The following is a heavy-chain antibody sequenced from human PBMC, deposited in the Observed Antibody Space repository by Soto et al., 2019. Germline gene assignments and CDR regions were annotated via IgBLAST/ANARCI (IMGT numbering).Heavy chain of an antibody. J-gene: IGHJ4*02. CDR2: IYYTGTT. CDR1: GGSVSSSFFY. Sequence: SETLSLTCTVSGGSVSSSFFYWSWVLQPQGQRLEWIGYIYYTGTTNYNPSLASRVAMAVDTSKKQFTLTLRSLTAADKARYYSARITTSSGWSLFDSWGQGMLVTVSS. V-gene: IGHV4-61*01. CDR3: ARITTSSGWSLFDS. D-gene: IGHD6-13*01.